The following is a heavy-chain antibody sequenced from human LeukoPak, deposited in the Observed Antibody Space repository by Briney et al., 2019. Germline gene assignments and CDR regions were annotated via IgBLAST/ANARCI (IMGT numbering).Heavy chain of an antibody. CDR2: IIPIFGTA. CDR1: GGTFSSYA. Sequence: SVKVSCKASGGTFSSYAISWVRQAPGQGLEWMGGIIPIFGTANYAQKFQGRVTITADKSTSTAYMELSSLRSEDTAVYYCAKVVVRSFPHFDSWGQGTLVTVSS. V-gene: IGHV1-69*06. CDR3: AKVVVRSFPHFDS. D-gene: IGHD6-6*01. J-gene: IGHJ4*02.